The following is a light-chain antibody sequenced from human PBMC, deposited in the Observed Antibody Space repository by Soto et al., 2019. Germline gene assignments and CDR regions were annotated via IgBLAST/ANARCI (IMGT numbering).Light chain of an antibody. Sequence: DIVMTQSPDSLAVSLGERATINCKSSQSVLYSSNNKNYSAWYQQKPGQPPKLLIYWASTRESGVPDRFSGSGSGTDFTLTISSLQAEDVAVYYCHQYYGTLYTFGQGTKLEIK. CDR1: QSVLYSSNNKNY. V-gene: IGKV4-1*01. CDR2: WAS. J-gene: IGKJ2*01. CDR3: HQYYGTLYT.